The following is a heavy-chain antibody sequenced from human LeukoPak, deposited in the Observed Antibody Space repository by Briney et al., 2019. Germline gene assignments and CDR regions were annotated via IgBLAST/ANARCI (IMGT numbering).Heavy chain of an antibody. V-gene: IGHV1-69*13. J-gene: IGHJ6*03. D-gene: IGHD4-11*01. CDR2: IIPIFGTA. Sequence: SVKVSCTASGYTFTSYGISWVRQAPGQGLEWMGGIIPIFGTANYAQKFQGRVTITADESTSTAYMELSSLRSEDTAVYYCARVVSMTTGYYYYYMDVWGKGTTVTVSS. CDR3: ARVVSMTTGYYYYYMDV. CDR1: GYTFTSYG.